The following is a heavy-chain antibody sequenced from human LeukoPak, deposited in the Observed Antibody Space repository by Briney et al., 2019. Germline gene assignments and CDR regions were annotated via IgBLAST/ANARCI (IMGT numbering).Heavy chain of an antibody. CDR3: AKVVLTRPVLTMFSPFNFDY. CDR2: ISGSGGST. J-gene: IGHJ4*02. V-gene: IGHV3-23*01. CDR1: GFTFSSYA. D-gene: IGHD4-23*01. Sequence: PGGSLRLSCAASGFTFSSYAMSWVRQAPGKGLEWVSAISGSGGSTYYADSVKGRFTISRDNSKNTLYLQMNSLRAEDTAVYYCAKVVLTRPVLTMFSPFNFDYWGQETLVTVSS.